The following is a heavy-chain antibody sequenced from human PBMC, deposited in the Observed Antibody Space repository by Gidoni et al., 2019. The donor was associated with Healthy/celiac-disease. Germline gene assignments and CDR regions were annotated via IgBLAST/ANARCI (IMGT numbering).Heavy chain of an antibody. Sequence: EVQLVESGGGVVRPGGSLRLSCAASGFTCAAYCMSWVRQAPGKGLEWVSGSNWNGVITGYADSVKGRFTISRDNAKNSLYLQMNSLRAEDTALYHCARGVVVVPAAISGNYYYYYMDVWGKGTTVTVSS. CDR3: ARGVVVVPAAISGNYYYYYMDV. D-gene: IGHD2-2*02. V-gene: IGHV3-20*01. CDR1: GFTCAAYC. J-gene: IGHJ6*03. CDR2: SNWNGVIT.